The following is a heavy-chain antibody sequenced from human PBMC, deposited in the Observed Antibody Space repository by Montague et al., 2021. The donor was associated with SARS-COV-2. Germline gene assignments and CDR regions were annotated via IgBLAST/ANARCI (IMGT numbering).Heavy chain of an antibody. CDR2: IADDGGIK. V-gene: IGHV3-30-3*01. CDR3: AREVWKTYYFDY. CDR1: GFDFSPYA. Sequence: SLRLSCAASGFDFSPYAIHWVRRAPGKGLEWVADIADDGGIKHYGHSVKGRFTISRDNSRNTVYLQVNSLRPEDTALYQCAREVWKTYYFDYWGQGTLVTVSS. J-gene: IGHJ4*02. D-gene: IGHD1-1*01.